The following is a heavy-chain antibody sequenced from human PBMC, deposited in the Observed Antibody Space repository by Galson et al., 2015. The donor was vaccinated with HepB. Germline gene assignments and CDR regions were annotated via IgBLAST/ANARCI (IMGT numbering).Heavy chain of an antibody. CDR2: IRSSSSYI. D-gene: IGHD3-3*01. Sequence: SLRLSCAASGFTFSSYSTNWVRQAPGKGLEWVSSIRSSSSYIYYADSVKGRFTISRDNAKNSLYLQMNSLRAEDTAVYYCARDAHYDLVFDYWGQGTLVTVSS. CDR1: GFTFSSYS. J-gene: IGHJ4*02. CDR3: ARDAHYDLVFDY. V-gene: IGHV3-21*01.